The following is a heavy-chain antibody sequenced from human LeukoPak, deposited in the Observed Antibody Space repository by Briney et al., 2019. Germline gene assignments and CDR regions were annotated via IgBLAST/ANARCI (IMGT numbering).Heavy chain of an antibody. CDR3: ARGPTTLDP. D-gene: IGHD1-1*01. Sequence: SETLSLTCTVSGGYISSYYWSWIRQPPGKGLEWIGYIYYSGSTNYNPSLKSRVTISVDTSKNQFSLNLSSVTAADTAVYYCARGPTTLDPWGQGTLVTVSS. V-gene: IGHV4-59*01. J-gene: IGHJ5*02. CDR1: GGYISSYY. CDR2: IYYSGST.